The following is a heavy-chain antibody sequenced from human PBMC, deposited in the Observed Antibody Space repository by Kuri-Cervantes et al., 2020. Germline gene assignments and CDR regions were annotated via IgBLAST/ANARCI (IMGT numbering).Heavy chain of an antibody. V-gene: IGHV3-19*01. D-gene: IGHD1/OR15-1a*01. J-gene: IGHJ2*01. CDR2: VSWNGSRT. CDR1: GFTFSNSD. CDR3: AKGSVWLEHRDWYFDL. Sequence: GESLKIPCAASGFTFSNSDMNWVRQAPGKGLEWVSGVSWNGSRTHYADSVKGRFTISRDNSKNTLYLQMNSLRAEDTAVYYCAKGSVWLEHRDWYFDLWGRGTLVTVSS.